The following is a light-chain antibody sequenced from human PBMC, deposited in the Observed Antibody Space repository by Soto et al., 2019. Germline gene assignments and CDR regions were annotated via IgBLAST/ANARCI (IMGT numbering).Light chain of an antibody. V-gene: IGKV1-39*01. CDR1: QRISSY. Sequence: DIQMTQSPSSLSASVGDRVTITCRACQRISSYLNWYQQKPGKAPKLLIYAASSLQSGVPSRFSGSGSGTDFTLTISSLQPEDFATYYCQQSYSTPTFGQGTKLEIK. J-gene: IGKJ2*01. CDR2: AAS. CDR3: QQSYSTPT.